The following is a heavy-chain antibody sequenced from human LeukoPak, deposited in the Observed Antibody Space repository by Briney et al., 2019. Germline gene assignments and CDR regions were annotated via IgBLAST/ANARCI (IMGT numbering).Heavy chain of an antibody. CDR3: ARPLVATVTIFDY. CDR1: GFSISSCSNY. J-gene: IGHJ4*02. D-gene: IGHD5-12*01. CDR2: NYYIVST. Sequence: GTLTLTCTVSGFSISSCSNYWVRIAPPTGKGRVWIGSNYYIVSTYYNPSLKSRVTLSQDTSKNQFALKLSSVPAADTAVYYCARPLVATVTIFDYWGEGTLVTVSS. V-gene: IGHV4-39*01.